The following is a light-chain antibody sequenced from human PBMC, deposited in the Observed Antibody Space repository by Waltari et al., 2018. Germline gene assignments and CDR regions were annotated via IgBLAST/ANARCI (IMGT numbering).Light chain of an antibody. CDR1: KSIGNN. Sequence: ETIMTQSPAILSVSPGETATLSCRASKSIGNNLAWYQQTPGQAPRLLIYVASSRGTGIPARFFGAGSGTDFPLTISRLQSEDFAVYYCQQYNEWPYTFGQGTKVDLK. CDR3: QQYNEWPYT. V-gene: IGKV3-15*01. J-gene: IGKJ2*01. CDR2: VAS.